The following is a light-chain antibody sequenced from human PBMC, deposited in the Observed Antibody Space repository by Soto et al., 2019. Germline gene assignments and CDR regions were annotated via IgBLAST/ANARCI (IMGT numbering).Light chain of an antibody. V-gene: IGKV3-11*01. CDR1: QNIGSN. CDR3: QQRSNWPPT. J-gene: IGKJ1*01. CDR2: DAS. Sequence: EIVMTQSPVTLSVSPGERATLSCRAGQNIGSNLAWYQQNLGQAPRLLVHDASIRATGIPARFSGSGSGTDFTLTISRLEPEDFAVYYCQQRSNWPPTFGQGTKVDIK.